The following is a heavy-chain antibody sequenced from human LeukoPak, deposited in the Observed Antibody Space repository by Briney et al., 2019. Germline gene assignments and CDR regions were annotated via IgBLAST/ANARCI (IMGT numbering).Heavy chain of an antibody. CDR1: GFTFGSFA. CDR2: ISGSGGST. J-gene: IGHJ4*02. V-gene: IGHV3-23*01. CDR3: AKDPGTVTTFSDY. D-gene: IGHD4-17*01. Sequence: GGSLRLSCVASGFTFGSFAMSWVRQAPGKGLEWVSAISGSGGSTYYADSVKGRFTISRDNSKNTLYLQMNSLRAEDTAVYYCAKDPGTVTTFSDYWGQGTLVTVSS.